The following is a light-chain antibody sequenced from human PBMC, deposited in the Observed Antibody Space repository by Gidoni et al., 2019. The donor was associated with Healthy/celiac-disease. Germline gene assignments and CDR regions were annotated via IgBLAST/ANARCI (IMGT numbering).Light chain of an antibody. CDR1: QSVSSY. J-gene: IGKJ1*01. Sequence: IVLTQSPATLSLSPGETPTLSCRASQSVSSYLALYQQKPGQPPRLLIYDASNRATGIPARFSGSGSGTDYTLTISSLEPEDFAVYYCQQRSNWPPSWTFGQGTKVEIK. V-gene: IGKV3-11*01. CDR3: QQRSNWPPSWT. CDR2: DAS.